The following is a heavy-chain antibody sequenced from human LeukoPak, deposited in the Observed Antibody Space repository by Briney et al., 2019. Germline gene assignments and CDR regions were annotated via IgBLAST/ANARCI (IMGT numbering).Heavy chain of an antibody. D-gene: IGHD5-24*01. CDR3: ARPAGRDGYNYDY. V-gene: IGHV1-69*04. J-gene: IGHJ4*02. CDR2: IIPILGIA. CDR1: GYTFTSYD. Sequence: ASVKVSCKASGYTFTSYDINWVRQATGQGLEWMGRIIPILGIANYAQKFQGRLTITADKSTSTAYMELSSLRSEDTAVYYCARPAGRDGYNYDYWGQGALVTVSS.